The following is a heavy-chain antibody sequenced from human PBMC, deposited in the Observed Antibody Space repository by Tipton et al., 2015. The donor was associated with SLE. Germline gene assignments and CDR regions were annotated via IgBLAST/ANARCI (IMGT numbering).Heavy chain of an antibody. CDR1: GGSITSSSYY. V-gene: IGHV4-39*07. J-gene: IGHJ6*03. Sequence: TLSLTCTVSGGSITSSSYYWGWIRQPPGKGLEWIGSIYYSGSTYYNPSLKSRVTISVDTSKNQFSLKLSSVTAADTAVYYCARGGTAYYYYYIDVWGKGTTVTVSS. D-gene: IGHD1-26*01. CDR2: IYYSGST. CDR3: ARGGTAYYYYYIDV.